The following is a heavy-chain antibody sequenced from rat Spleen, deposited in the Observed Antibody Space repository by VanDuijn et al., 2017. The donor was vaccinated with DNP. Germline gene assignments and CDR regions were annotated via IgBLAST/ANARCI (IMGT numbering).Heavy chain of an antibody. CDR3: VRLEQLRSYFDY. Sequence: EVQLVESGGDLVQPGRSLKLSCVASGFTFSDHLMTWIRQVPGRGLEWIASITSGGGITYYPDSVKGRFPNSRDNAENTLDLQMNSLRSEDTATYYCVRLEQLRSYFDYWGQGVMVTVSS. J-gene: IGHJ2*01. CDR2: ITSGGGIT. V-gene: IGHV5-31*01. D-gene: IGHD1-10*01. CDR1: GFTFSDHL.